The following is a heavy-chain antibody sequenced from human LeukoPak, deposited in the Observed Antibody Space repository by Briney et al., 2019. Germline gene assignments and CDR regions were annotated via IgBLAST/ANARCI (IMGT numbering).Heavy chain of an antibody. D-gene: IGHD3-22*01. CDR2: ISAYNGNT. V-gene: IGHV1-18*01. CDR1: GYTFTSYG. J-gene: IGHJ4*02. Sequence: ASVKVSCKASGYTFTSYGISWVRQAPGQGLEWMGWISAYNGNTNYAQKLQGRVTMTTDTSTSTAYMELRSLRSDDTAVYYCASTQRYYDSSGYYNWGQGTLVTVPS. CDR3: ASTQRYYDSSGYYN.